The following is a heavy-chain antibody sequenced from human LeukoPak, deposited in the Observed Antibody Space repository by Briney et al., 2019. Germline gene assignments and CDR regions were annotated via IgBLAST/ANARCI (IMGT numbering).Heavy chain of an antibody. CDR1: GLTFDDYA. V-gene: IGHV3-43*02. Sequence: GGSLRLSCAASGLTFDDYAMHWVRQPPGKGLEWVSLITANGGRTYYADSVKGRFTISRDNSKSSLYLQMNSLRTEDTALYFCAKSPPYYGSGSYYDYWGQGTLVTASS. CDR3: AKSPPYYGSGSYYDY. CDR2: ITANGGRT. D-gene: IGHD3-10*01. J-gene: IGHJ4*02.